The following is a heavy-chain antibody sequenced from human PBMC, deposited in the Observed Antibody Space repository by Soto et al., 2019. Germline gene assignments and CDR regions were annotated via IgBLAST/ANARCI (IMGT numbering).Heavy chain of an antibody. CDR2: INGRSNYV. CDR3: AREDGVVGSSSAFDH. V-gene: IGHV3-21*01. CDR1: GFTFSTYT. J-gene: IGHJ4*02. Sequence: PGGSLRLSCVFSGFTFSTYTMNWVRQAPGKGLEWVSSINGRSNYVYYADSVKGRFTISRDNAKNSLYLQMNRLRAEATAIHYCAREDGVVGSSSAFDHWGLGTLVTVSS. D-gene: IGHD1-26*01.